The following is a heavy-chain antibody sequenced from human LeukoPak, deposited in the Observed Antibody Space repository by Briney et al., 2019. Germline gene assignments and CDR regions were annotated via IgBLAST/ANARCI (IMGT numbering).Heavy chain of an antibody. CDR3: TRLFAGNWFDP. Sequence: GGALRLSCAASGFTFSGSAMHWVRQASGKGLEWVGRIRSKSNSYATAYAASVKGRFTISRDDSQNTAYLQMNSLKTEDTAVYYCTRLFAGNWFDPWGQGTLVTVSS. CDR2: IRSKSNSYAT. V-gene: IGHV3-73*01. CDR1: GFTFSGSA. J-gene: IGHJ5*02.